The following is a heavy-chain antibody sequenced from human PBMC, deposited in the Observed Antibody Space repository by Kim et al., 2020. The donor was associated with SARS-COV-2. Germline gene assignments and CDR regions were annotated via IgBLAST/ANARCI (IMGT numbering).Heavy chain of an antibody. CDR3: ARVSPGDVIWFDP. V-gene: IGHV1-69*04. CDR1: GGTFSSYA. CDR2: IIPILGIA. J-gene: IGHJ5*02. D-gene: IGHD2-21*02. Sequence: SVKVSCKASGGTFSSYAISWVRQAPGQGLEWMGRIIPILGIANYAQKFQGRVTITADKSTSTAYMELSSLRSEDTAVYYCARVSPGDVIWFDPWGQGTLVTVSS.